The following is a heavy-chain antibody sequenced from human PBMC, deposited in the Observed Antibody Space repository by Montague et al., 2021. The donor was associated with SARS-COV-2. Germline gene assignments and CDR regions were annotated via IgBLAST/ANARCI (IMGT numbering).Heavy chain of an antibody. CDR1: GGSISSGSYY. D-gene: IGHD2-15*01. CDR2: IYISRTT. Sequence: TLSLTCTVSGGSISSGSYYWSWIRQPAGKGLEWIGRIYISRTTNYNPSLKSRVTISVDTSKNQFSLKLSSVTAADTAVYYCARGGGSGGQRANHFDYWGQGTLVTVSS. V-gene: IGHV4-61*02. CDR3: ARGGGSGGQRANHFDY. J-gene: IGHJ4*02.